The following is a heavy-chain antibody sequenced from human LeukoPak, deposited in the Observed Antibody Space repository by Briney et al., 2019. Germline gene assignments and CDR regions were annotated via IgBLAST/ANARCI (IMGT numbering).Heavy chain of an antibody. J-gene: IGHJ5*02. Sequence: GGSLRLSCAVSGITLSNYGMSWVRQAPGKGLEWVAGISDSGGSTNYADSVKGRFTISRDNSKNTLYLQMNSLSAEDTAVYYCAKDCGQWLVETWGQGTLVTVSS. D-gene: IGHD6-19*01. CDR2: ISDSGGST. CDR1: GITLSNYG. CDR3: AKDCGQWLVET. V-gene: IGHV3-23*01.